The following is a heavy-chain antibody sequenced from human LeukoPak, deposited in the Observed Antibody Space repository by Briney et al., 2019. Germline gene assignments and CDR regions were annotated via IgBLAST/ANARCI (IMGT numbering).Heavy chain of an antibody. CDR2: ISGSGGST. J-gene: IGHJ6*03. CDR1: GFTFSSYS. D-gene: IGHD6-13*01. V-gene: IGHV3-23*01. Sequence: PGGSLRLSCAASGFTFSSYSMNWVRQAPGKGLEWVSAISGSGGSTYYADSVKGRFTISRDNSKNTLYLQMNSLRAEDTAVYYCAKYSSSWYDYYYYMDVWGKGTTVTVSS. CDR3: AKYSSSWYDYYYYMDV.